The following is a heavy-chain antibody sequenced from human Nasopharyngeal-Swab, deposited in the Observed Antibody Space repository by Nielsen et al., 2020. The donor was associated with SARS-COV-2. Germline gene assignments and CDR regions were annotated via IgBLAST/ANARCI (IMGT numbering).Heavy chain of an antibody. J-gene: IGHJ4*02. CDR3: AKDPRTYSSSWYFDY. CDR2: IYSGGSST. Sequence: GESLKISCAASGFTFSDYYMSWVRQAPGKGLEWVSVIYSGGSSTYYADSVKGRFTISRDNSKNTLYLQMNSLRAEDTAVYYCAKDPRTYSSSWYFDYWGQGTLVTVSS. D-gene: IGHD6-13*01. V-gene: IGHV3-23*03. CDR1: GFTFSDYY.